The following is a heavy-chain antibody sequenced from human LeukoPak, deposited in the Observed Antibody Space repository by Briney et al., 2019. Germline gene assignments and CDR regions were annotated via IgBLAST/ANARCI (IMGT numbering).Heavy chain of an antibody. J-gene: IGHJ6*02. D-gene: IGHD5-18*01. CDR1: GYTCTSYA. CDR3: ARVPGDTTRMDV. CDR2: INAGNGNT. V-gene: IGHV1-3*01. Sequence: ASVKVSCKASGYTCTSYAMHWVRQAPGQRLEWMGWINAGNGNTKYSQKFQGRVTITRDTSASTAYMELSSLRSEDTAVYYCARVPGDTTRMDVWGQGTTVTVSS.